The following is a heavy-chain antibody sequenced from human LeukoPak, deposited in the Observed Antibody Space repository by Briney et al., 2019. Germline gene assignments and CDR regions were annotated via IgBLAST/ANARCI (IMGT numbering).Heavy chain of an antibody. CDR3: AAESVGSGSTAFDP. V-gene: IGHV1-58*01. CDR1: GFTFTNSA. D-gene: IGHD1-26*01. CDR2: IVVGSGNT. Sequence: EASVKVSCKASGFTFTNSAVQWVRQARGRRLEWIGWIVVGSGNTNYAQKFQERVTLTRDMSTSTAYMELSSLRSEDTAVYYCAAESVGSGSTAFDPWGQGTLVTVSS. J-gene: IGHJ5*02.